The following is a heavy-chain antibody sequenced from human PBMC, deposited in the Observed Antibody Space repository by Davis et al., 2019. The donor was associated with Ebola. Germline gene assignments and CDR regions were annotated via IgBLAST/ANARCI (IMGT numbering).Heavy chain of an antibody. V-gene: IGHV4-59*08. J-gene: IGHJ6*02. CDR3: ARHSPAAAGRVYYYYGMDV. Sequence: PSETLSLTCTVSGGSISSYYWSWIRQPPGKGLEWIGYIYYSGSTNYNPSLKSRVTISVDTSKNQFSLKLSSVTAADTAVYYCARHSPAAAGRVYYYYGMDVWGQGTTVTVSS. D-gene: IGHD6-13*01. CDR2: IYYSGST. CDR1: GGSISSYY.